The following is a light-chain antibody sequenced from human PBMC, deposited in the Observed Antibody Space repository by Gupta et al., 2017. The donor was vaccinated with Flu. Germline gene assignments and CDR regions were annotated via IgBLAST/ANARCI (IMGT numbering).Light chain of an antibody. J-gene: IGKJ3*01. CDR2: NTF. CDR3: QQYNAWPPLFT. CDR1: QSVSFR. V-gene: IGKV3-15*01. Sequence: EIVMTQSPATLSVSPGERVTLSCRASQSVSFRLAWYQQKPGQAPRLLIYNTFTRAAGVPARFSGSGSGTEFTLTISSPQSEDFGIYYCQQYNAWPPLFTFGPGTKVQIK.